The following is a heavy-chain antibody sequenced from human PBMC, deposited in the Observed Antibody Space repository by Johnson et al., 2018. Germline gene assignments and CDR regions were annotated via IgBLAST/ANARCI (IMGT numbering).Heavy chain of an antibody. CDR2: ISWIRGSI. D-gene: IGHD6-6*01. J-gene: IGHJ6*03. CDR1: GFTFDDYV. Sequence: EVQLVESGGGLVQPGRSLRLSCAASGFTFDDYVMHWVRQVPGKGLDWVSGISWIRGSIEFADSVKGRFTISRDNAKNSQSMQMNSLRDEDTALYYCAKDHREYCSSPKSGYYYMDAGGKGTTVTVSS. V-gene: IGHV3-9*01. CDR3: AKDHREYCSSPKSGYYYMDA.